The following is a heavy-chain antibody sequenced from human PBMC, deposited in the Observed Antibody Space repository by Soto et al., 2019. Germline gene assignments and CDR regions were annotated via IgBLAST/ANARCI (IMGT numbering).Heavy chain of an antibody. J-gene: IGHJ4*02. V-gene: IGHV5-51*01. CDR1: GYSFSDYW. CDR2: IYPGDSDI. Sequence: GESLKISCTGSGYSFSDYWIAWVRQMPGKGLEWMGIIYPGDSDIRYSPSFQGQVTISADKSISTAYLQWSSLKASDTAVYYCARASFGALFDYWGQGTLVTVSS. D-gene: IGHD3-10*01. CDR3: ARASFGALFDY.